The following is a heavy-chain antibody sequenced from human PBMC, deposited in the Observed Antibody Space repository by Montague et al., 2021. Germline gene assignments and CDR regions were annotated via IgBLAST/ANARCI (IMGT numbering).Heavy chain of an antibody. Sequence: FLRLSCAASGFSFSSYWMHWVRQAPGEGLLWVSRITLDGSSTTFADSVKGRFTTSRDNAKATLYLQINSLRVEDTAVYYCARNLASAAPGAFDIWGQGTMVTVSS. CDR1: GFSFSSYW. CDR2: ITLDGSST. J-gene: IGHJ3*02. D-gene: IGHD6-13*01. V-gene: IGHV3-74*01. CDR3: ARNLASAAPGAFDI.